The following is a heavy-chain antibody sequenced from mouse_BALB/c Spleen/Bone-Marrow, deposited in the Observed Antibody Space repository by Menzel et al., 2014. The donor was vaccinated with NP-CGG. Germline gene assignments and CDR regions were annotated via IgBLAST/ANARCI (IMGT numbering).Heavy chain of an antibody. CDR2: ISSGSSPI. CDR3: TRGGNWEDFDY. Sequence: DVHLVESGGGLVQPGGSRKLSCAASGFTFSSFGMHWVRQAPEKGLEWVAYISSGSSPIFYADTVKGRFTISRDNPKNTLFLQMTSLRSEDTAIYYCTRGGNWEDFDYWGQGTTLTVS. J-gene: IGHJ2*01. V-gene: IGHV5-17*02. D-gene: IGHD4-1*01. CDR1: GFTFSSFG.